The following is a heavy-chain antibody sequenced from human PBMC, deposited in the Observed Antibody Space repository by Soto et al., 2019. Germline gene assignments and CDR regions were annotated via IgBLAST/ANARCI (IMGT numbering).Heavy chain of an antibody. V-gene: IGHV4-34*01. Sequence: QVQLQQWGAGLLKPSETLSLTCAVYGGSFSGYYWSWIRQPPGKGLEWIGEINHSGSTNYNPSLKSRVTISVDTSKNQFSLKLSSVTAADTAVYYCARGVPYYYGSGASGWFDPWGHGTLVTVSS. D-gene: IGHD3-10*01. CDR1: GGSFSGYY. CDR2: INHSGST. J-gene: IGHJ5*02. CDR3: ARGVPYYYGSGASGWFDP.